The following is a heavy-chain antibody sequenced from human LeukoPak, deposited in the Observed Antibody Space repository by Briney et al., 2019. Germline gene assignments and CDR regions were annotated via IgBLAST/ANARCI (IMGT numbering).Heavy chain of an antibody. J-gene: IGHJ4*02. CDR2: ISGSGGST. V-gene: IGHV3-23*01. CDR3: AKDLRGSGSYYNLFDY. D-gene: IGHD3-10*01. Sequence: AGGSLRLSRAASGFTFSSYAMSWVRQAPGKGLEWVSAISGSGGSTYYADSVKGRFTISRDNSKNTLYLQMNSLRAEDTAVYYCAKDLRGSGSYYNLFDYWGQGTLVTVSS. CDR1: GFTFSSYA.